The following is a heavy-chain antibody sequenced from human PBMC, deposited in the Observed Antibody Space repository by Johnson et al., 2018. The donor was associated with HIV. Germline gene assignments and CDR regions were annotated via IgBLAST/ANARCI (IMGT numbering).Heavy chain of an antibody. CDR2: IGAAGDT. D-gene: IGHD1-26*01. CDR1: GFTFSNAW. CDR3: VRGSGSYYLVKGAFDI. V-gene: IGHV3-13*01. Sequence: VQLVESGGGLVKPGGSLRLSCAASGFTFSNAWMSWVRQAPGKGLEWVSVIGAAGDTYYRDSVKGRFTISRENAKNSLYLQMTTLRAEDTAVYYCVRGSGSYYLVKGAFDIWGQGTMVTVSS. J-gene: IGHJ3*02.